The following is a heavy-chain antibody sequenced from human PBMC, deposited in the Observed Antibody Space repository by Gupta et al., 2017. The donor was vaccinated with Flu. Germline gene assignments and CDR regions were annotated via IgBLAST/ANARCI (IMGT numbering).Heavy chain of an antibody. CDR2: VNPNTGAT. Sequence: YLHWVRQTPGQGLEWVGRVNPNTGATDYSQQFEGRVTMTRDTSTATVYMDLSDLTSDDTAIYYCARPQLAGHNWFDPWGQGTLVTVSS. D-gene: IGHD1-1*01. J-gene: IGHJ5*02. CDR3: ARPQLAGHNWFDP. V-gene: IGHV1-2*06. CDR1: Y.